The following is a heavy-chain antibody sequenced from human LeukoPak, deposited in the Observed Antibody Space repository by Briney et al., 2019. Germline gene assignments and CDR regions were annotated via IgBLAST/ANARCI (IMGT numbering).Heavy chain of an antibody. D-gene: IGHD3-10*01. V-gene: IGHV4-4*07. CDR3: ARSGKGSGEDYFDY. Sequence: SETLSLTCTVSGGSISSYYWSWIRQPAGKGLEWIGSIYHSGSTYYNPSLKSRVTISVDTSKNQFSLKLSSVTAADTAVYYCARSGKGSGEDYFDYWGQGTLVTVSS. CDR2: IYHSGST. J-gene: IGHJ4*02. CDR1: GGSISSYY.